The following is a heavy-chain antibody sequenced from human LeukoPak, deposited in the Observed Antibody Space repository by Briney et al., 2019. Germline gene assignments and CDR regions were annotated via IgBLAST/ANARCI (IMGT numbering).Heavy chain of an antibody. J-gene: IGHJ6*02. D-gene: IGHD3-22*01. CDR1: VDSVSSNSAA. CDR2: TYYRSKWYN. Sequence: SQTLSLTCAISVDSVSSNSAAWNWIRQSPSRGLEWLGRTYYRSKWYNDYAVSVKSRITINPDTSKNQFSLQLNSVTPEDTAVYYCARDRAYSSGYYYEYYYYGMDVWGQGTTVTVSS. CDR3: ARDRAYSSGYYYEYYYYGMDV. V-gene: IGHV6-1*01.